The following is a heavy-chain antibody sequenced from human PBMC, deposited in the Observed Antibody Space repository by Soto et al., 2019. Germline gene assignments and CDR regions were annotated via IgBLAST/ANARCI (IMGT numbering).Heavy chain of an antibody. CDR2: INHSGST. D-gene: IGHD3-22*01. CDR1: GGSFSGYY. J-gene: IGHJ4*02. CDR3: ARVNYYDSSGYHYFDY. Sequence: PSETLSLTCAVYGGSFSGYYWSWIRQPPGKGLEWIGEINHSGSTNYNPSLKSRVTISVDTSKNQFSLKLSSVTAADTAVYYCARVNYYDSSGYHYFDYWGQGTLVTAPQ. V-gene: IGHV4-34*01.